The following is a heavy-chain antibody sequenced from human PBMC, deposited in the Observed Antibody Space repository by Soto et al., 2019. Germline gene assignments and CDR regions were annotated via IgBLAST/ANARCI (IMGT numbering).Heavy chain of an antibody. Sequence: QVQLVQSGAEVKKPGASVKVSCKASGYTFTNSYIHWVRQAPGQGLEWMALLNPNGGSTNYKQNFQGSVTVTSDTSTSTVYMELTSLTSEDTAVYYCARNLAAGDYWGQGTLVTVSS. D-gene: IGHD6-13*01. CDR3: ARNLAAGDY. J-gene: IGHJ4*02. CDR2: LNPNGGST. CDR1: GYTFTNSY. V-gene: IGHV1-46*01.